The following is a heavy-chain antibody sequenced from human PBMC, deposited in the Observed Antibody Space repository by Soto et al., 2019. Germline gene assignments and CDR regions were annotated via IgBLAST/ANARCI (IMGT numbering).Heavy chain of an antibody. CDR1: GFSIGTSGVG. CDR2: TYWDDDN. V-gene: IGHV2-5*02. CDR3: AHRRGGYNWDDCYFDY. Sequence: QITLKESGPTLVKPTQTLTLTCTFSGFSIGTSGVGVGWIRQPPGKALEWLAFTYWDDDNRYNPSLKSRLIVAKDTTKTLVVLLMTNMDPVDTATYYCAHRRGGYNWDDCYFDYGGQGSLVTVSS. D-gene: IGHD1-20*01. J-gene: IGHJ4*02.